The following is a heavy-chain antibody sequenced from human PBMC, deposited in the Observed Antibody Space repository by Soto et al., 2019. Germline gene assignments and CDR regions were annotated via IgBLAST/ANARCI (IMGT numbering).Heavy chain of an antibody. J-gene: IGHJ6*02. CDR2: INHSGSA. Sequence: SKTLSLTCDVYGGSFSGYIWTWIRQTPGKGLQWIGQINHSGSANYNPSLKSRVTISVHTSNSQFSLELSSVTAADTAVYYCASPHMGGVRRDGYNFNYYYYGMDVWGQGTTVTVS. D-gene: IGHD5-12*01. CDR3: ASPHMGGVRRDGYNFNYYYYGMDV. CDR1: GGSFSGYI. V-gene: IGHV4-34*01.